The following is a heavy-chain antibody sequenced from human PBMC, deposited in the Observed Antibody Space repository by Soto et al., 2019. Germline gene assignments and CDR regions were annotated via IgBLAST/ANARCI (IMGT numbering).Heavy chain of an antibody. CDR3: ARPAGPFDY. CDR1: GFTFRSFA. CDR2: VSFDGRNK. Sequence: QVQLVESGGGVVQPGRSLRLSCTASGFTFRSFAMHWVRQAPGKGLEWLALVSFDGRNKYYADPVKGRFTISRDNSNSTVFLQMTGLRSEDTGVYYCARPAGPFDYWGQGTLVTVSS. J-gene: IGHJ4*02. V-gene: IGHV3-30*04.